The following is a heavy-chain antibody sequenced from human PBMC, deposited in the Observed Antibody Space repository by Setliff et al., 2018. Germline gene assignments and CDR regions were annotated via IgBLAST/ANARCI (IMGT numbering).Heavy chain of an antibody. D-gene: IGHD5-18*01. Sequence: LRLSCAASGFTFSDYYMSWVRQAPGKGLEWVSYISSIGSTIYYADSVKGRFTISRDNAKNSLYLQMNSLRAEDTAVYYCARGDRWGYSYGPYYYGMDVWGQGTTVTVSS. CDR1: GFTFSDYY. CDR3: ARGDRWGYSYGPYYYGMDV. J-gene: IGHJ6*02. V-gene: IGHV3-11*04. CDR2: ISSIGSTI.